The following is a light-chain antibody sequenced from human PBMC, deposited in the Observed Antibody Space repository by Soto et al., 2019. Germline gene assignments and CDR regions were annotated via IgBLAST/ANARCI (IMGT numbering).Light chain of an antibody. Sequence: DIQMTQSPSTLSASVGDRVTITCLASQSISSWLAWYQQKPGKAPKLLIYDASSLESGFPSRFSGSGSGTELTPTISSLQPDDFATYYCQQYNSYSYTFGQGT. CDR1: QSISSW. V-gene: IGKV1-5*01. J-gene: IGKJ2*01. CDR2: DAS. CDR3: QQYNSYSYT.